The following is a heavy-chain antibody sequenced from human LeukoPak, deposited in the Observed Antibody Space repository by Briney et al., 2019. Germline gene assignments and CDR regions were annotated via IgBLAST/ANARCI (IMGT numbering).Heavy chain of an antibody. CDR2: ISYDGSNK. J-gene: IGHJ4*02. D-gene: IGHD2-15*01. CDR1: GFTFSSYG. Sequence: QPGRSLRLSCAASGFTFSSYGMHWVRQAPGKGLEWVAVISYDGSNKYYPDSVKGRFTISSDNSKNTLYLQMNTLRAEDTAMYYCAKDRGYCSGGSCYWGFYFDYWGQGTLVTVSS. V-gene: IGHV3-30*18. CDR3: AKDRGYCSGGSCYWGFYFDY.